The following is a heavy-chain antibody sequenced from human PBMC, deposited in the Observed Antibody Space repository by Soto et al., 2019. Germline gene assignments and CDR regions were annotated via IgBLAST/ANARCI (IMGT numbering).Heavy chain of an antibody. D-gene: IGHD6-13*01. CDR3: ARQAAAGSYWYFDL. CDR2: ISWDGGST. CDR1: GFTFDDYT. J-gene: IGHJ2*01. Sequence: PGGSLRLSCAASGFTFDDYTMHWVRQAPGKGLEWVSLISWDGGSTYYADSVKGRFTISRDNSKNSLYLQMNSLRTEDTALYYCARQAAAGSYWYFDLWGRGTLVTVSS. V-gene: IGHV3-43*01.